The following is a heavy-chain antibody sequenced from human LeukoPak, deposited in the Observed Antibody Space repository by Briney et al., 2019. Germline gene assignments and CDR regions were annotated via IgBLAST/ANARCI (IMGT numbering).Heavy chain of an antibody. V-gene: IGHV3-74*01. CDR1: GFTFSSTW. CDR3: VRDRYYVPDY. Sequence: GGSLRLSCAASGFTFSSTWMHWFRQAPGKGPVWVSRIHSDGSSTIYADSVKGRFTISRDNARNTLYPQMNSLRAEDTAVYYCVRDRYYVPDYWGQGTLVTVSS. D-gene: IGHD3-16*01. CDR2: IHSDGSST. J-gene: IGHJ4*02.